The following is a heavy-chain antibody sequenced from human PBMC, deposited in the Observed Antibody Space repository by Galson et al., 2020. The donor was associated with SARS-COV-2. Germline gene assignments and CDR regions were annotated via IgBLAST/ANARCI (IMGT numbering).Heavy chain of an antibody. CDR1: GFTFSSYG. J-gene: IGHJ1*01. CDR3: ATRYCSSARCYSQYFHH. CDR2: ISGRDGST. Sequence: GESLKISCAASGFTFSSYGMSWVRQAPGKGLEWISAISGRDGSTYYADSVKGRFTISGDNSKNTVYLHMNSLRAEDTAVYYCATRYCSSARCYSQYFHHWGQGTLVTVSS. D-gene: IGHD2-2*02. V-gene: IGHV3-23*01.